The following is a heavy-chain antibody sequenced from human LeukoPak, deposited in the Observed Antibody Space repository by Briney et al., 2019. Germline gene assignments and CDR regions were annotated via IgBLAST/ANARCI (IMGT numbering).Heavy chain of an antibody. J-gene: IGHJ4*02. Sequence: ASVKVSCKASGYTFTGYYMHWVRQAPGQGLEWMGWINPNSGGTNYAQKFQGRVTRTRDTSISTAYTELSKLRSDDTAVYYCARGTARDYYDSSGYSPCDYWGQGTLVTVSS. D-gene: IGHD3-22*01. V-gene: IGHV1-2*02. CDR2: INPNSGGT. CDR1: GYTFTGYY. CDR3: ARGTARDYYDSSGYSPCDY.